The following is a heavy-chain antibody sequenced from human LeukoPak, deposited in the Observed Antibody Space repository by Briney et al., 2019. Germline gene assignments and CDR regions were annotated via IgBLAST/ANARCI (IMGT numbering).Heavy chain of an antibody. CDR2: MYNSGST. Sequence: SETLSLTCTVSGGSISSSSYYWNWIRQPPGKGLEWIGYMYNSGSTNNNPSLKSRVTISVDKSKNQFSLKLSSVTAADTAVYYCAKESNSSDNWYFDLWGRGTLVTVSS. D-gene: IGHD2/OR15-2a*01. V-gene: IGHV4-61*01. CDR1: GGSISSSSYY. CDR3: AKESNSSDNWYFDL. J-gene: IGHJ2*01.